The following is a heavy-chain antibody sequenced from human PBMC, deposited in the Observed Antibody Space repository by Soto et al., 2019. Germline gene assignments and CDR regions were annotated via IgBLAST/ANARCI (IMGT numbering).Heavy chain of an antibody. J-gene: IGHJ3*02. Sequence: SCKASGYIFTAYSMHWVRQAPGKGLEWVSYISSSGSTIYYADSVKGRFTISRDNAKNSLYLQMNSPRAEDTAVYYCARAMPRRDAFDIWGQGTMVTV. CDR3: ARAMPRRDAFDI. D-gene: IGHD2-2*01. CDR2: ISSSGSTI. V-gene: IGHV3-11*04. CDR1: GYIFTAYS.